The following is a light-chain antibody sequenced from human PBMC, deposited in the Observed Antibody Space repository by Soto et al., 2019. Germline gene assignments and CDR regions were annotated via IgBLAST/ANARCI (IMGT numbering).Light chain of an antibody. J-gene: IGKJ4*01. CDR3: QLRTNWPPGLT. CDR1: QSLSSY. V-gene: IGKV3-11*01. CDR2: DAS. Sequence: EIVLTQSPATLSLSPGERATLSCRASQSLSSYLAWYQHKPGQAPRLLIYDASNRATGIPARFSGSGSGTDFTLTISSLEPEDFAVYYCQLRTNWPPGLTFGGGTKVEIK.